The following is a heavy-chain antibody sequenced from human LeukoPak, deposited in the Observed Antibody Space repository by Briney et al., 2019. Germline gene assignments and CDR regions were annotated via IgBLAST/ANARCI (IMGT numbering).Heavy chain of an antibody. V-gene: IGHV1-18*01. CDR1: GYTFTSYG. CDR3: ARVALYSSSWYLYY. D-gene: IGHD6-13*01. CDR2: ISAYNGNT. Sequence: ASVTVSCKASGYTFTSYGISWLRQAPGQGLEWMGWISAYNGNTNYAQKLQGRVTMTTDTSTSTAYMELRSLRSDDTAVYYCARVALYSSSWYLYYWGQGTLVTVSS. J-gene: IGHJ4*02.